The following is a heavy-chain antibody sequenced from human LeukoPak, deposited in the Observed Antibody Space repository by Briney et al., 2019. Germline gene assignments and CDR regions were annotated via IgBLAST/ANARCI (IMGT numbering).Heavy chain of an antibody. V-gene: IGHV4-59*01. D-gene: IGHD6-13*01. CDR1: GGSISGYY. CDR3: ARQDLAAAGTWYFDL. CDR2: LYYSGST. J-gene: IGHJ2*01. Sequence: SETLSLTCTVSGGSISGYYWSWIRQPPGKGLEWIGYLYYSGSTNYNPSLKSRVAISVDTSKNQFSLNLSSVTAADTAVYYCARQDLAAAGTWYFDLWGRGTLVTVSS.